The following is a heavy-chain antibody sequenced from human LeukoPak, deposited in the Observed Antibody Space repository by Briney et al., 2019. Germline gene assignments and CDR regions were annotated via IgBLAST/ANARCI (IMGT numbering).Heavy chain of an antibody. CDR1: GFTFSSHG. J-gene: IGHJ4*02. D-gene: IGHD4/OR15-4a*01. CDR2: ISGSGDNT. Sequence: GGSLRLSCAASGFTFSSHGMSWVRQAPGKGLEWVSTISGSGDNTYYADSVKGRFTISRDNSRNTLYLQMNSLRAEDTAVYYCAKDVGEGLWFDYWGQGTLVTVSS. V-gene: IGHV3-23*01. CDR3: AKDVGEGLWFDY.